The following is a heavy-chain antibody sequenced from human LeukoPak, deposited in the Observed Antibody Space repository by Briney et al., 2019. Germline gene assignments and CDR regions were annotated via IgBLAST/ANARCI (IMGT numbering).Heavy chain of an antibody. CDR1: GYTFTGYY. J-gene: IGHJ6*02. CDR2: INPNSGGT. V-gene: IGHV1-2*04. D-gene: IGHD2-15*01. Sequence: ASVKVSCKASGYTFTGYYMHWVRQAPGQGLEWMGWINPNSGGTNYAQKFQGWVTMTRDTSISTAYMELSRLSSDDTAVYYCARNTCRYCSGGRPGMDVWGQGTTLTVSS. CDR3: ARNTCRYCSGGRPGMDV.